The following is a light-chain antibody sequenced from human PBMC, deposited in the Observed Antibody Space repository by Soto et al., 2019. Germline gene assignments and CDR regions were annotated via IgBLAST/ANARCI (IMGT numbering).Light chain of an antibody. J-gene: IGLJ1*01. Sequence: QSALTQPPSASGSPGQSVTISCTGTSSDVGGYNYVSWYQQHPGKAPKLLIYEVSKRPSGVPDRFSGSKSGNTASLTVSGLQAEDEADYYCSSYADSNPYVFGTWTKVTVL. CDR3: SSYADSNPYV. V-gene: IGLV2-8*01. CDR2: EVS. CDR1: SSDVGGYNY.